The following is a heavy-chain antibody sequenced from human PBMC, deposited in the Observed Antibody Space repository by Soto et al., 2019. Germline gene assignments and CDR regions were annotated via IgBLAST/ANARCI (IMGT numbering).Heavy chain of an antibody. V-gene: IGHV5-51*01. Sequence: GESLKISCKGSGYSFTSYWIGWVRQMPGKGLEWMGIIYPGDSDTRYSPSFQGQVTISADKSISTAYLQWSSLKASDTATYYCARMDSSGYWFSFFDYWGQGTLVTVSS. CDR3: ARMDSSGYWFSFFDY. D-gene: IGHD3-22*01. J-gene: IGHJ4*02. CDR2: IYPGDSDT. CDR1: GYSFTSYW.